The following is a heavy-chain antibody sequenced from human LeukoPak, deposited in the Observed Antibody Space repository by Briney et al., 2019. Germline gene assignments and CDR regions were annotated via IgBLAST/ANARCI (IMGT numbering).Heavy chain of an antibody. CDR2: IIPIFGTA. Sequence: SVKVSCKASGGTFSSYAISWVRQAPGQGLEWMGGIIPIFGTANYAQIFQGRATITADESTSTAYMELSSLRSEDTAVYYCVRDLGSKVNVWGKGTTVTVSS. CDR1: GGTFSSYA. J-gene: IGHJ6*04. V-gene: IGHV1-69*13. CDR3: VRDLGSKVNV. D-gene: IGHD3-10*01.